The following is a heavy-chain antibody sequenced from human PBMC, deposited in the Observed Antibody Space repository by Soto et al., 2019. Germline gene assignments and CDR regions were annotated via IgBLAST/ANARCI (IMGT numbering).Heavy chain of an antibody. V-gene: IGHV3-53*01. Sequence: GGSLRLSCAASGFIVSSNYMSWVRQAPGKGLEWVSVIYSDGSTHYTDSVKDRFIISRDISKNTLYLQMNSLRAEDTAVYYCARARCFGGSCYGGNWFDPWGQGIVVTVS. J-gene: IGHJ5*02. CDR2: IYSDGST. CDR3: ARARCFGGSCYGGNWFDP. CDR1: GFIVSSNY. D-gene: IGHD2-15*01.